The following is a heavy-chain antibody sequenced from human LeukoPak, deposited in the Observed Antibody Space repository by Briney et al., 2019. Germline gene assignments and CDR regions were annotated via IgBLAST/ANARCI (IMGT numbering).Heavy chain of an antibody. J-gene: IGHJ4*02. V-gene: IGHV3-23*01. Sequence: GGSLRLSCAASGFTFSSYAMSWVRQAPGKGLEWVSAISGSGGSTYYADSVKGRFTISRDNSKNTLYLQMNSLRAEDTAVYYCASLKKVRGYSYEDYWGQGTLVTVSS. CDR2: ISGSGGST. D-gene: IGHD5-18*01. CDR1: GFTFSSYA. CDR3: ASLKKVRGYSYEDY.